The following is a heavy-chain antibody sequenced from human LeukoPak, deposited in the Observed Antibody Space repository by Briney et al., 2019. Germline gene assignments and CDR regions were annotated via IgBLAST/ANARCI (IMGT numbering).Heavy chain of an antibody. CDR1: GGSISSSSYF. D-gene: IGHD3-3*01. CDR2: IYYSGTT. V-gene: IGHV4-39*01. Sequence: PSETLSLTCTVSGGSISSSSYFWAWIRQPPGKGLEWIGSIYYSGTTYYNPSLKSRVTISVDTSKNQFSLKLSSVTAADTAVYYCARLWSGYRPPDYWGQGTLVTVSS. CDR3: ARLWSGYRPPDY. J-gene: IGHJ4*02.